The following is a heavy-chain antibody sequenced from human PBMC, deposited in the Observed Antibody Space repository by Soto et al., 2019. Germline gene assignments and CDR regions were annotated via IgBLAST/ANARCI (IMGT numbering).Heavy chain of an antibody. J-gene: IGHJ6*03. D-gene: IGHD6-6*01. Sequence: ASVKVSCKASGYTFTSYDINWVRQATGQGLEWMGWMNPNSGNTGYAQKFQGRVTMTRSTSISTAYMELSSLRSEDTAVYYCARGGIAARGYYYYYMDVWGKGTTVTVSS. CDR1: GYTFTSYD. CDR2: MNPNSGNT. CDR3: ARGGIAARGYYYYYMDV. V-gene: IGHV1-8*01.